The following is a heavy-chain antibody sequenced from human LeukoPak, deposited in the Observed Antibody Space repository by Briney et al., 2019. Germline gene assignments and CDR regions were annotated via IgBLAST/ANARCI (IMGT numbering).Heavy chain of an antibody. J-gene: IGHJ4*02. CDR2: ISAYNGNT. V-gene: IGHV1-18*01. Sequence: ASVKVSCKASGYTFTSYGINWVRQAPGQGLEWMGWISAYNGNTNYAQKLQGRVTMTTDTSTSTAYMELRSLRSDDTAVYYCAREKYSSGWYYFDYWGQGTLVTVSS. CDR1: GYTFTSYG. D-gene: IGHD6-19*01. CDR3: AREKYSSGWYYFDY.